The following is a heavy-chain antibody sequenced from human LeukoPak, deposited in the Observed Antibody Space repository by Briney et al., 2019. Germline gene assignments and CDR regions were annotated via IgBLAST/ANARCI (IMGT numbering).Heavy chain of an antibody. CDR2: IYPGDSET. D-gene: IGHD3-22*01. Sequence: GESLKISCKGSGYSFTSYWIGWVRQMPGKGLEWMGIIYPGDSETRYSPSFQGQVTISADKSIGTAYLQWSSLKASDTAMYYCAKAKYYYDSSGYLDYYYMDVWGKGTTVTVSS. V-gene: IGHV5-51*01. CDR1: GYSFTSYW. J-gene: IGHJ6*03. CDR3: AKAKYYYDSSGYLDYYYMDV.